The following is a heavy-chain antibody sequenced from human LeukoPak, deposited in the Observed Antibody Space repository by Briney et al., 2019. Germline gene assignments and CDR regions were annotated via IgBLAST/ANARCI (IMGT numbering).Heavy chain of an antibody. J-gene: IGHJ4*02. CDR2: ISSSSSYI. V-gene: IGHV3-21*01. Sequence: GGSLRLSCAASGFTFSSYSMNWVRQAPGKGLEWVSSISSSSSYIYYADSVKGRFTISRDNAKNSLYLQMICLRAVDTAVYYCARDGQQLVCDDWGQGTLVTVSS. D-gene: IGHD6-13*01. CDR1: GFTFSSYS. CDR3: ARDGQQLVCDD.